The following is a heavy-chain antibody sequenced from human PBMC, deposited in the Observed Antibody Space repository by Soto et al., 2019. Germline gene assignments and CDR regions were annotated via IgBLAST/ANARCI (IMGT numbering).Heavy chain of an antibody. CDR3: ARGVASLRYFDWSPNDAFDI. V-gene: IGHV1-69*02. J-gene: IGHJ3*02. CDR1: GGTFSSYT. Sequence: SVKVSCKASGGTFSSYTISWVRQAPGQGLEWMGRIIPILGIANYAQKFQGRVTITADKSTSTAYMELSSLRSEDTAVYYCARGVASLRYFDWSPNDAFDIWGQGTMVTVSS. CDR2: IIPILGIA. D-gene: IGHD3-9*01.